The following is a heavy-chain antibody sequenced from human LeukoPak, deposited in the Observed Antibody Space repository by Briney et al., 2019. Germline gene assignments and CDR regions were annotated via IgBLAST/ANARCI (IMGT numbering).Heavy chain of an antibody. CDR2: IIPIFGTA. Sequence: GASVKVSCKASGGTFSSYAISWVRQAPGQGLEWMGRIIPIFGTANYAQKFQGRVTITTDESASTAYMELSSLRSEDTAVYYCARDFSVRPSWAFDYWGQGTLVTVSS. CDR1: GGTFSSYA. CDR3: ARDFSVRPSWAFDY. V-gene: IGHV1-69*05. J-gene: IGHJ4*02. D-gene: IGHD2/OR15-2a*01.